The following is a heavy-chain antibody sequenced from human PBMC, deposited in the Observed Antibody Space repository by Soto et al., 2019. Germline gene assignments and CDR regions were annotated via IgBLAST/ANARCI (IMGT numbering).Heavy chain of an antibody. Sequence: EVQLVESGGGLVKPGGSLGLSCVASGSTITSAWMNWVRQAPGKGLEWVGRVKSKTDGEITDYAAPVKGRFTISRDDSKNTVYLQMNSLKTEDTALYYCAGQLVRYGMDVWGQGTTVTGSS. V-gene: IGHV3-15*07. CDR2: VKSKTDGEIT. CDR1: GSTITSAW. D-gene: IGHD6-6*01. J-gene: IGHJ6*02. CDR3: AGQLVRYGMDV.